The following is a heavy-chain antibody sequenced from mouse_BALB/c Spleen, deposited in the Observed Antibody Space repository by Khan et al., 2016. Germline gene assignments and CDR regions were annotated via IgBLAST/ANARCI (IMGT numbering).Heavy chain of an antibody. CDR1: GYTFTSYW. J-gene: IGHJ4*01. V-gene: IGHV1S41*01. CDR3: AREGTVPLMDY. CDR2: IAPGSGST. Sequence: DLVKPGASVKLSCKASGYTFTSYWISWIKQRPGQGLEWIGRIAPGSGSTYYNEMFKGKATLTVDTSSNPAYIQLSSLSSEDSAVYCCAREGTVPLMDYWGQGTSVTVSA. D-gene: IGHD1-1*01.